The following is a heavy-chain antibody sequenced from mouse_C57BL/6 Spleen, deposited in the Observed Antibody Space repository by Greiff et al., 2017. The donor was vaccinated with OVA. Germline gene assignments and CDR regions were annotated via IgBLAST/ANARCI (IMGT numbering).Heavy chain of an antibody. CDR1: GYTFTSYW. D-gene: IGHD1-3*01. CDR3: ARRGEEWGFAD. CDR2: IHPNSGST. V-gene: IGHV1-64*01. Sequence: QVQLQQPGAELVKPGASVKLSCKASGYTFTSYWMHWVKQRPGQGLEWIGMIHPNSGSTNYNEKFKSKATLTVDKSSSTAYMQLRSRTAEDSAFYYCARRGEEWGFADWGQGTLGTVSA. J-gene: IGHJ3*01.